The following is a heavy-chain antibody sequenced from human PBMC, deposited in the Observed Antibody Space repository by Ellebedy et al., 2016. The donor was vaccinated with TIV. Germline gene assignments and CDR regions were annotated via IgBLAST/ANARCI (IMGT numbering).Heavy chain of an antibody. CDR3: ARDLGGYGMDV. J-gene: IGHJ6*02. V-gene: IGHV4-31*01. Sequence: LRLSCTASGFSFSSYYMNWVRQAPGKGLEWIGYIYYSGSTYYNPSLKSLVTISVDTSKNQFSLKLSSVTAADTAVYYCARDLGGYGMDVWGQGTTVTVSS. D-gene: IGHD3-16*01. CDR1: GFSFSSYY. CDR2: IYYSGST.